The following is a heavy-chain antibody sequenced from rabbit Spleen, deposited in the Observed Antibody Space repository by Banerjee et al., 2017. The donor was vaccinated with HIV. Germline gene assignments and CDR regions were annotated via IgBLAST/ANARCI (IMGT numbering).Heavy chain of an antibody. CDR3: ARDLAGVIGWNFSL. CDR2: IKTTNDGT. V-gene: IGHV1S40*01. Sequence: QSLEESGGDLVKPGGTLTLTCTVSGFSFSSSYYMNWVRQVPGKGLEWIGCIKTTNDGTAYANWAKGRFTISKTSSTTVTLQMTSLTDADTATYFCARDLAGVIGWNFSLWGPGTLVTVS. CDR1: GFSFSSSYY. J-gene: IGHJ4*01. D-gene: IGHD4-1*01.